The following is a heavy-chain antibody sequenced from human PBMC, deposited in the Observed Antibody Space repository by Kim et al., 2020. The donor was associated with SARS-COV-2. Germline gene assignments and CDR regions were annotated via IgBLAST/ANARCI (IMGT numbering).Heavy chain of an antibody. CDR3: ARDLEGFDY. D-gene: IGHD1-1*01. Sequence: YAQNFQGIVAMTSDTSTTTVYMELRSLRSDDTAMYYCARDLEGFDYWGQGTLVTVSS. J-gene: IGHJ4*02. V-gene: IGHV1-46*01.